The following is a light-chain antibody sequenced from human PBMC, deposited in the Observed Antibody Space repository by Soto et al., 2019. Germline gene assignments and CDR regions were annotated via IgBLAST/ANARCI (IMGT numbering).Light chain of an antibody. CDR1: SSDVGAYNS. CDR2: EVN. V-gene: IGLV2-8*01. Sequence: QSALTQPPSASGSPGQSVAISCTGTSSDVGAYNSVSWYQQHPGKAPKLLISEVNKRPSGVPDRFSGFKSGNTASLTVSGLQADDEADYYCSSHAGANYPFVFGTGTKVTVL. CDR3: SSHAGANYPFV. J-gene: IGLJ1*01.